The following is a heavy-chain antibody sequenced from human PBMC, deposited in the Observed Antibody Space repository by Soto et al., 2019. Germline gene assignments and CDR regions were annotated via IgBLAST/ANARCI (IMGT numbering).Heavy chain of an antibody. Sequence: SETLSLTCTVSGGSISSSSYYWGWIRQPPGKGLEWIGSIYYSGNTYYTPSLKSRVTISVDTSKNQFSLKLSSVTAADTAVYYCAKENWANPDSWGQGTLVTVSS. J-gene: IGHJ4*02. D-gene: IGHD7-27*01. CDR3: AKENWANPDS. V-gene: IGHV4-39*02. CDR2: IYYSGNT. CDR1: GGSISSSSYY.